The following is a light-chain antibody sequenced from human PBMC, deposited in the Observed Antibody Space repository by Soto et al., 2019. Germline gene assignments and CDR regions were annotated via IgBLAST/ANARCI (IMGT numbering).Light chain of an antibody. CDR3: AAWDDSLSAWV. J-gene: IGLJ3*02. CDR1: SSDFGNYNL. CDR2: EVN. V-gene: IGLV2-14*02. Sequence: QSALTQPASVSGSPGQSITISCTGTSSDFGNYNLVSWYQQHPGKVPKLILFEVNKRPSGVPDRFSGSNSGSSASLAISGLRSEDEADYFCAAWDDSLSAWVFGGGTKLTVL.